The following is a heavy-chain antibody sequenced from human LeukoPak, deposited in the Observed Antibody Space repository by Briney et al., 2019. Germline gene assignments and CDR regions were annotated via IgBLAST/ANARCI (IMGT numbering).Heavy chain of an antibody. J-gene: IGHJ6*02. CDR1: GGTFSSYA. D-gene: IGHD6-13*01. CDR2: IIPIFGTA. Sequence: SVKVSCKASGGTFSSYAISWVRQAPGQGLEWMGGIIPIFGTANYAQKFQGRVTITADESTSTAYMELSSLRSEDTAVYYCATSAADTNPNYYYYGVDVWGQGTTVTVSS. CDR3: ATSAADTNPNYYYYGVDV. V-gene: IGHV1-69*13.